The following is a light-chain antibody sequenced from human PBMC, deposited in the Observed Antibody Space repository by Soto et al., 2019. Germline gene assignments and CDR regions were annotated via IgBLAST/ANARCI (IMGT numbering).Light chain of an antibody. CDR2: DAS. CDR1: QSVSSY. Sequence: EIVLTQSPATLSLSPGERATLSCRASQSVSSYLAWYQQKPGQAPRLLIYDASNRATGIPARFSGSGSGTAFSLTIRSLGPEDFAVYYCQQRSNWPPLTFGGGTKVELK. CDR3: QQRSNWPPLT. J-gene: IGKJ4*01. V-gene: IGKV3-11*01.